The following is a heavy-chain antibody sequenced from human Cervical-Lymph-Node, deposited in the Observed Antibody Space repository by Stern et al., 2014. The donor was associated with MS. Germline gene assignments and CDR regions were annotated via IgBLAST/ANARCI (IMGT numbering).Heavy chain of an antibody. CDR2: SNPSGGNT. CDR3: AKVAFEI. V-gene: IGHV1-46*01. Sequence: VQLVASGAEVKKPGASVKVSCKASGYTFTNFYMHWVRQAPGQGLEWMGRSNPSGGNTSDAQKFEGRVTMTRDTSTGTVYMELSSLRSEDTAVYYCAKVAFEIWGQGTMVTVSS. J-gene: IGHJ3*02. CDR1: GYTFTNFY.